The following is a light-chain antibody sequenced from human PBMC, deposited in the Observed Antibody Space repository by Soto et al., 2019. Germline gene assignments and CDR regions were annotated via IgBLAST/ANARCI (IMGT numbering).Light chain of an antibody. CDR3: QQYGTSHIT. CDR2: GAS. CDR1: QSVSSSY. Sequence: EIVLTQSPGTLSLSPGERATLSCRASQSVSSSYLAWYQQKPGQAPRLLIYGASSRATGIPDRFSGSGSGTDFTLTISRLEPEDFALYSCQQYGTSHITFGQGTRREIK. V-gene: IGKV3-20*01. J-gene: IGKJ5*01.